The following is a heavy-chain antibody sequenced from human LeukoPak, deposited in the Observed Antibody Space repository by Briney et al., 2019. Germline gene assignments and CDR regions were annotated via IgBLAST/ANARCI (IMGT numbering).Heavy chain of an antibody. J-gene: IGHJ6*03. CDR3: ARVAVIYQYYMDV. D-gene: IGHD2-2*01. V-gene: IGHV3-11*04. Sequence: PGGSLRLSCVGSGFTFSDHYMTWIRHAPGKGLELISYISGSSNSIVYADSVKGRFTISRDNSRNSLYLQMNSLRAEDTAVYYCARVAVIYQYYMDVWGRGTTVTVSS. CDR1: GFTFSDHY. CDR2: ISGSSNSI.